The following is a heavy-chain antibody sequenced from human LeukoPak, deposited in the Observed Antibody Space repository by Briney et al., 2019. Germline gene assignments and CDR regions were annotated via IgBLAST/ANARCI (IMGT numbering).Heavy chain of an antibody. D-gene: IGHD2-2*01. J-gene: IGHJ3*02. V-gene: IGHV1-2*02. CDR3: ASKGAGYCRSTTCQGAFDI. Sequence: GASVKVSCKPSGYSFTAYYMHLVRQAPGQGLGWMGWINPNSGDTKYAQNFQDRVTMTWDTSVSTAYMELSSLTSDDTAVYYCASKGAGYCRSTTCQGAFDIWGQGSMVIVSS. CDR1: GYSFTAYY. CDR2: INPNSGDT.